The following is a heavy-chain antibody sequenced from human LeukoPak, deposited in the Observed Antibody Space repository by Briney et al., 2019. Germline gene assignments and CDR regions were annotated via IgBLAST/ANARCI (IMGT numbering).Heavy chain of an antibody. D-gene: IGHD1-1*01. CDR3: ARDQLELGTHWFDP. J-gene: IGHJ5*02. Sequence: ASVTVSCKASGVTFSNSGITWVRQAPGQGLEWMGRIIPVLEEAQYAQNFQGKVTITADKSTSTAYMELHSLTSEDTAVYYCARDQLELGTHWFDPWGQGTLVTVSS. V-gene: IGHV1-69*04. CDR1: GVTFSNSG. CDR2: IIPVLEEA.